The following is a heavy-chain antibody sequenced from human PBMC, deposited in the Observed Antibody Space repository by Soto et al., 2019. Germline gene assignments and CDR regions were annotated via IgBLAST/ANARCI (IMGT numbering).Heavy chain of an antibody. J-gene: IGHJ4*02. CDR3: ARDTSYCTNGVCYTYFDY. CDR1: GYTFTSYG. V-gene: IGHV1-18*04. D-gene: IGHD2-8*01. Sequence: ASVKVSCKASGYTFTSYGISWVRQAPGQGLEWMGWISAYNGNTNYAQKLQGRVTMTTDTSTSTAYMELRSLRSDDTAVYYCARDTSYCTNGVCYTYFDYWGQGTLVTVSS. CDR2: ISAYNGNT.